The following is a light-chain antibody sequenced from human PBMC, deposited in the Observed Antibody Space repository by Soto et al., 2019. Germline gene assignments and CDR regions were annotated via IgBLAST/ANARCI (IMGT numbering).Light chain of an antibody. Sequence: DIQMTQSPSTLSASVGDRVTITCRASQSISSWLAWYQQKPGKAPKLLIYKASTLKSGVPSRFSGSGSGTEFTLTISRLEPDDVAVYYCQQYDTSPPMYTFGQGTKVDI. J-gene: IGKJ2*01. CDR1: QSISSW. CDR2: KAS. V-gene: IGKV1-5*03. CDR3: QQYDTSPPMYT.